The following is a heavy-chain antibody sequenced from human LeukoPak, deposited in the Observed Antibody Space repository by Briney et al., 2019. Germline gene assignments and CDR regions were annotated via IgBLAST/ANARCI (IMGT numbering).Heavy chain of an antibody. CDR2: INHSGST. CDR3: ARSQSYYYYYMDV. V-gene: IGHV4-34*01. J-gene: IGHJ6*03. CDR1: GGSFSGYY. Sequence: PSETLSLTCAVYGGSFSGYYWSWIRQPPGKGLEWIGEINHSGSTNYNPSLKSRVTISVDTSKNQFSLKLSSVTAADTAVYYCARSQSYYYYYMDVWGKGTTVTVSS.